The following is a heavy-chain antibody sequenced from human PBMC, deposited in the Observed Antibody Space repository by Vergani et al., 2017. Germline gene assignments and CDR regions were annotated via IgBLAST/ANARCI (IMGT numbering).Heavy chain of an antibody. D-gene: IGHD3-22*01. Sequence: VQLQESGPGLVKPSQTLSLTCTVSGGSISRGGYYWSWIRQHPGKGLEWIGYIYYSGRTYYNPSLKSRVTISVDTSKNQFSLKLSSVTAADTAVYYCASHGNYYDSSGYYYVGWFDPWGQGALVTVSS. CDR1: GGSISRGGYY. CDR3: ASHGNYYDSSGYYYVGWFDP. CDR2: IYYSGRT. V-gene: IGHV4-31*03. J-gene: IGHJ5*02.